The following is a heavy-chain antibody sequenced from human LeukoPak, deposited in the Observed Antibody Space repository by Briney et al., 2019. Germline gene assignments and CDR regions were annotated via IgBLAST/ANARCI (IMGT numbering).Heavy chain of an antibody. V-gene: IGHV3-20*04. CDR2: INWNGDST. J-gene: IGHJ6*04. Sequence: GGSLRLSCAAYGFTFSNYCMSWVRQAPGKGLEWVSNINWNGDSTVYADSVKGRFTISRDNAKNSLYLQMNSLRAEDTAVYYCAELGITMIGGVWGKGTTVTISS. CDR3: AELGITMIGGV. D-gene: IGHD3-10*02. CDR1: GFTFSNYC.